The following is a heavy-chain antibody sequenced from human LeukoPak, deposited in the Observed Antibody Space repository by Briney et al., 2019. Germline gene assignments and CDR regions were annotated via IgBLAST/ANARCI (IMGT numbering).Heavy chain of an antibody. Sequence: GGSLRLSCAASGFTFSNAWMSWVRQAPGKGLEWVGRIKSKTDGGTTDYAAPVKGRFTISRDDSKNTLYLQMNSLKTEDTAAYYCTTLRITMVRGVPGDYWGQGTLVTVSS. CDR1: GFTFSNAW. J-gene: IGHJ4*02. CDR3: TTLRITMVRGVPGDY. V-gene: IGHV3-15*01. CDR2: IKSKTDGGTT. D-gene: IGHD3-10*01.